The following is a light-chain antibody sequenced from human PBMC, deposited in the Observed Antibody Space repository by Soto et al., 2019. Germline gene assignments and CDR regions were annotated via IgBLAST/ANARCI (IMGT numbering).Light chain of an antibody. CDR2: CAS. CDR1: QSVLYSSNNKNY. CDR3: QQYESTPPT. Sequence: DIVMTQSPDSLAVSLGERATTNCKSSQSVLYSSNNKNYLAWYQQRPGQPPKLLIYCASTRESGVPDRFSGSGSGTDFTLTISSLQAEDGAFYDCQQYESTPPTFGQGTKLEIK. V-gene: IGKV4-1*01. J-gene: IGKJ2*01.